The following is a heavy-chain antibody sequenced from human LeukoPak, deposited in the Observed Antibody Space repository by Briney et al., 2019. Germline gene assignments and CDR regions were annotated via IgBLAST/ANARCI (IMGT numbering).Heavy chain of an antibody. CDR2: ISGSGGST. J-gene: IGHJ4*02. Sequence: GGSLRLSCAASGFSLSAYWMTWVRQAPGKGLEWVSAISGSGGSTYYADSVKGRFTISRDNSKNTLYLQMNSLRAEDTAVYYCAKGGLDDFDYWGQGTLVTVSS. CDR3: AKGGLDDFDY. V-gene: IGHV3-23*01. CDR1: GFSLSAYW.